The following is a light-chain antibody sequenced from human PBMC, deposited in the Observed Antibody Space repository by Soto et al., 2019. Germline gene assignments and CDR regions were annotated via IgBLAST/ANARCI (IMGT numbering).Light chain of an antibody. CDR3: ATWDDDLYTPI. CDR2: NNN. V-gene: IGLV1-47*02. CDR1: SSNIGNNY. J-gene: IGLJ2*01. Sequence: QSVLTQPPSMSAAPGQKVTISCSGSSSNIGNNYVSWYQQLPGTAPKLLIYNNNQRPSGVPDRFSGSKSGTSASLAITGLRSDDEADYYCATWDDDLYTPIIGGGTKLTVL.